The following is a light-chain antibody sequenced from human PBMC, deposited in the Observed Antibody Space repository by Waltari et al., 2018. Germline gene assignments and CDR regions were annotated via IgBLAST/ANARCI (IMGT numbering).Light chain of an antibody. CDR2: ADD. CDR3: AAWDDSLKGVL. J-gene: IGLJ2*01. Sequence: QSVLTQTPSVSEAPRQRVTISCSGSRSNIGNHAVNWYQQVPGKAPKLLVFADDLLPSGVSDRFSGSKSGTSASLAISGLRSEDEGVYFCAAWDDSLKGVLFGGGTKLTVL. CDR1: RSNIGNHA. V-gene: IGLV1-36*01.